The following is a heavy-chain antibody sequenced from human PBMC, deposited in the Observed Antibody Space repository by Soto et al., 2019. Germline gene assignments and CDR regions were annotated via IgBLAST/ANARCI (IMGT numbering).Heavy chain of an antibody. Sequence: QVQLVQSGAEVKKPGASVKVSCKASGYPLTAKYLHWVRQAPGQGLEWMGWINPSSGGTKESQKFRGRVTMTRDSSISAAYMELSRLTSDDTAVYYCAKGGSRCTEWFYPWGQGTLVTGSA. CDR3: AKGGSRCTEWFYP. D-gene: IGHD6-13*01. V-gene: IGHV1-2*02. J-gene: IGHJ5*02. CDR1: GYPLTAKY. CDR2: INPSSGGT.